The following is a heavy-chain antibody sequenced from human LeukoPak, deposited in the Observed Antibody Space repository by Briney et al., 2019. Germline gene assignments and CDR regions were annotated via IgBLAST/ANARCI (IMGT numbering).Heavy chain of an antibody. D-gene: IGHD3-22*01. CDR2: ISSSSSYI. V-gene: IGHV3-21*01. Sequence: GGSLRLSCAASGFTFSSYSMNWVRQAPGKGLEWVSSISSSSSYIYYADSVKGRFTISRDNAKNSLYLQMNSLRAEDTAVYYCAGDYYDSSGYYRDAFDIWGQGTMVTVSS. CDR1: GFTFSSYS. J-gene: IGHJ3*02. CDR3: AGDYYDSSGYYRDAFDI.